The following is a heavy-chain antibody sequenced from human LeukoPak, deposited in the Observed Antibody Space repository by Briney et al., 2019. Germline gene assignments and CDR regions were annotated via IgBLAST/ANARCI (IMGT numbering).Heavy chain of an antibody. D-gene: IGHD3-22*01. J-gene: IGHJ4*02. Sequence: AEALKSSCKAACCFSINYWIGWGRQLPGRGLGVRGSSNPDDADTRYSPSFQGRLIISADKYTSTAYLQQSSLKASETAMFYCARIQYASSGYVGVSFDYWGQGTLVTVSS. CDR1: CCFSINYW. CDR2: SNPDDADT. V-gene: IGHV5-51*01. CDR3: ARIQYASSGYVGVSFDY.